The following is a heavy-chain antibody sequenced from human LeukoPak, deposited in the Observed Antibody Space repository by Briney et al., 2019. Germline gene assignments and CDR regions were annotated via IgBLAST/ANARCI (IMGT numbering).Heavy chain of an antibody. J-gene: IGHJ5*02. CDR3: VRGVGVSRFNYLDP. D-gene: IGHD1-7*01. CDR1: GFIFNNYG. Sequence: GGSLRLSCAASGFIFNNYGMHWVRQAPGKGLEWVAVIWTDGNFEYYADSVKGRFTISRDNSKNTLYLQMNSLRDDDTAVYYCVRGVGVSRFNYLDPWGQGTLVIVSS. V-gene: IGHV3-33*01. CDR2: IWTDGNFE.